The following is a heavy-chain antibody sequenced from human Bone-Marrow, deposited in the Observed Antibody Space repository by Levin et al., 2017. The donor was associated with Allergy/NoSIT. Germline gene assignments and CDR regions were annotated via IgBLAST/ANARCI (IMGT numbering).Heavy chain of an antibody. CDR3: ARGVYSGLGSVESDY. J-gene: IGHJ4*02. D-gene: IGHD1-26*01. V-gene: IGHV1-2*02. CDR2: INPNTGNT. CDR1: GYTFTGNY. Sequence: GASVKVSCKASGYTFTGNYIQWLRQAPGQGLEWMGWINPNTGNTHFAQKFQGRVTMTSDTSISTAYMELSRLISDDTAVFYCARGVYSGLGSVESDYWGQGTLVTVSS.